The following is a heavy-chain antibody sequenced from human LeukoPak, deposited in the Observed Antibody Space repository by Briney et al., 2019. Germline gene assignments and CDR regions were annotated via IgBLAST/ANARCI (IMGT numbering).Heavy chain of an antibody. CDR1: GGSISSGDYY. Sequence: SETLSLTCTVSGGSISSGDYYWSWTRQPPGKGLEWVGYMYYSGSTYYNPSLKSRVTISVDTSKNQFSLQLSSVTAADTAVYYCARPYYYDSRIDPWGQGTLVTVSS. V-gene: IGHV4-30-4*01. J-gene: IGHJ5*02. CDR3: ARPYYYDSRIDP. D-gene: IGHD3-22*01. CDR2: MYYSGST.